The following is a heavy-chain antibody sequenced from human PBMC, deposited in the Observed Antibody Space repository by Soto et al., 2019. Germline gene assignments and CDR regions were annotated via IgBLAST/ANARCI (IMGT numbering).Heavy chain of an antibody. J-gene: IGHJ3*02. CDR1: GFPFSDHY. Sequence: VQLVESGGGLVEPGGSLRLSCEASGFPFSDHYMNWIRQAPGKGLEWISYINFSGVTVYYAASVKGRFTISRDNAKNSIYLQMNRLTAEDTAMYYCVRDPNPRHGFDIWGQGTMVIVSS. CDR3: VRDPNPRHGFDI. CDR2: INFSGVTV. V-gene: IGHV3-11*01.